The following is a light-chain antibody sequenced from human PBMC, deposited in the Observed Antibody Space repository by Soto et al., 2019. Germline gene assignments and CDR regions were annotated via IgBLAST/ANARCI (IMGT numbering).Light chain of an antibody. J-gene: IGLJ1*01. V-gene: IGLV2-11*01. Sequence: TQPRPVSESPGQSVTISCTGTSSDVGGYNFVSWYQQHPDKAPKLMIYDVSKRPSGVPDRFSGSKSGYTASLTISGLQAEDEADYYCCSYAGSCSYVFGTGTKVTVL. CDR1: SSDVGGYNF. CDR3: CSYAGSCSYV. CDR2: DVS.